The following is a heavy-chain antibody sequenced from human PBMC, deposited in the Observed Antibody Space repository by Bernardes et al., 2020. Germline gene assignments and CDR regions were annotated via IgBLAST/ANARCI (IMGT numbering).Heavy chain of an antibody. D-gene: IGHD3-10*01. CDR3: AVQGVIIDDAFDI. CDR2: INHSGST. CDR1: GGSFSGYY. Sequence: TLSLTCAVYGGSFSGYYWSWIRQPPGKGLEWIGEINHSGSTNYNPSLKSRVTISVDTSKNQFSLKLSSVTAADTAVYYCAVQGVIIDDAFDIWGQGTMVTVSS. V-gene: IGHV4-34*01. J-gene: IGHJ3*02.